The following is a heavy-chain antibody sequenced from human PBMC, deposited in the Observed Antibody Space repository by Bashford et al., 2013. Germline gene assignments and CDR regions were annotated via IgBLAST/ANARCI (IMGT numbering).Heavy chain of an antibody. CDR3: ARDHSINSPREHLGLDY. CDR2: ISAHNGHT. D-gene: IGHD1-26*01. Sequence: ASVKVSCKASGYTFSAFGFSWVRQAPGQGLEWMGWISAHNGHTKYAQKVQGRVTLTTDTSTSTAYMELKSLGSDDTAVYYCARDHSINSPREHLGLDYWGQGTQVTVSS. V-gene: IGHV1-18*01. J-gene: IGHJ4*02. CDR1: GYTFSAFG.